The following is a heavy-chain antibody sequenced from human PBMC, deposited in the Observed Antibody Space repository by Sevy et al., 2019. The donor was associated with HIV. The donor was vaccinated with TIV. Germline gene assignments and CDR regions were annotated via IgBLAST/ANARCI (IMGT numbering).Heavy chain of an antibody. Sequence: GGSLRLSCAASGFTFSSYGMHWVRQAPGKGLEWVADIKEGGSEKYYADSVRGRFTLSRDNAKNSLDLQMDSLRTEDTAVYYCARAGRFGRYFDLWGRSTLVTVSS. CDR3: ARAGRFGRYFDL. V-gene: IGHV3-7*01. CDR1: GFTFSSYG. CDR2: IKEGGSEK. D-gene: IGHD3-10*01. J-gene: IGHJ2*01.